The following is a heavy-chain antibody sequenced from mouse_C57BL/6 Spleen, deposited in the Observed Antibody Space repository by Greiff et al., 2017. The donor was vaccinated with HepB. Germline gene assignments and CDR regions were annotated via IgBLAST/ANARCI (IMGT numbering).Heavy chain of an antibody. CDR2: IDPENGDT. V-gene: IGHV14-4*01. CDR3: TTHTTVVPRFAY. Sequence: EVQLQQSGAELVRPGASVKLSCTASGFNIKDDYMHWVKQRPEQGLEWIGWIDPENGDTEYASKFQGKATITADTSSNTAYLQLSSLTSEDTAVYYCTTHTTVVPRFAYWGQGTLVTVSA. CDR1: GFNIKDDY. D-gene: IGHD1-1*01. J-gene: IGHJ3*01.